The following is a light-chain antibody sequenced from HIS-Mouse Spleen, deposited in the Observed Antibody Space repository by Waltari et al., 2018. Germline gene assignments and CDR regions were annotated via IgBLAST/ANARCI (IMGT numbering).Light chain of an antibody. CDR3: QQLNSYPPT. Sequence: DIQMTQSPSSLSASVGDRVTITCQASQDISNYLNWYQQKPGKAPKLLIYDASNLETGVPSRFSGSGSGTDFTFTISSLQPEDFATYYCQQLNSYPPTFGQGTKLEIK. J-gene: IGKJ1*01. CDR1: QDISNY. CDR2: DAS. V-gene: IGKV1-33*01.